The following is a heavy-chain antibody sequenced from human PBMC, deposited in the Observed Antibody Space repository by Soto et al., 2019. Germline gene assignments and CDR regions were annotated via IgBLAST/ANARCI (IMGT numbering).Heavy chain of an antibody. V-gene: IGHV1-2*04. CDR3: ARAPRYCSGRSCFIFDY. D-gene: IGHD2-15*01. Sequence: EASVKVSCKASGYTFTGYYMHWVRQAPGQGLEWMGWINPNSGGTNYAQKFQGWVTMTRDTSISTAYMELSRLRSDDTAVYYCARAPRYCSGRSCFIFDYWGQGTLVTVSS. CDR1: GYTFTGYY. J-gene: IGHJ4*02. CDR2: INPNSGGT.